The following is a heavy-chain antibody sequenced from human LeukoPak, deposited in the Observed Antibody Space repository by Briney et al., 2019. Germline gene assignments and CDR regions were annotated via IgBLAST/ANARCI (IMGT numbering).Heavy chain of an antibody. J-gene: IGHJ4*02. CDR3: AKDDGQWLASYYFDY. D-gene: IGHD6-19*01. CDR2: ISYDGSNK. V-gene: IGHV3-30*18. Sequence: GGSLRLSCAASGFTFSSYAMSWVRQAPGKGLEWVAVISYDGSNKYYADSVKGRFTISRDNSKNTLYLQMNSLRAEDTAVYYCAKDDGQWLASYYFDYWGQGTLVTVSS. CDR1: GFTFSSYA.